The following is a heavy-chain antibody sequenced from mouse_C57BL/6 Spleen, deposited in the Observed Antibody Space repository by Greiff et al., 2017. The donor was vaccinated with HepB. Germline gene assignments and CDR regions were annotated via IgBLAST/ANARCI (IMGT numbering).Heavy chain of an antibody. V-gene: IGHV1-69*01. D-gene: IGHD1-1*01. CDR3: ARGYDYGSSGYYAMDY. J-gene: IGHJ4*01. Sequence: QVQLQQPGAELVMPGASVKLSCKASGYTFTSYWMHWVQQRPGQGLEWIGEFDPSDSYTNYNQKFKGKATLTVDKSSSTAYMQLSSLTSEDSAVYYCARGYDYGSSGYYAMDYWGQGTSVTVSS. CDR1: GYTFTSYW. CDR2: FDPSDSYT.